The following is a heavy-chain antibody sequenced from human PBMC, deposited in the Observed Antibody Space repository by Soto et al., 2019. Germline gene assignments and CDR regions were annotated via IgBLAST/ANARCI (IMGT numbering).Heavy chain of an antibody. V-gene: IGHV1-46*01. J-gene: IGHJ4*02. CDR2: INPSGGST. CDR1: GYTFTSYY. Sequence: ASVKVSCKASGYTFTSYYMHWVRQAPGQGLEWMGIINPSGGSTSYAQKLQGRVTMTRDTSTSTVYMELSSLRSEDTAVYYCAVTPQSRDGDYYFDYWGQGTLVTVSS. CDR3: AVTPQSRDGDYYFDY. D-gene: IGHD6-13*01.